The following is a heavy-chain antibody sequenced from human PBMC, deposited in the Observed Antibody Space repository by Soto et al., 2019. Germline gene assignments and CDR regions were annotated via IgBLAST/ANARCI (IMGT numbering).Heavy chain of an antibody. D-gene: IGHD3-10*01. CDR3: ARVRRITMVRGVLPYYYGMDV. V-gene: IGHV3-33*01. Sequence: PGKGLEWVAVIWYDGSNKYYADSVKGRFTISRDNSKNTLYLQMNSLRAEDTAVYYCARVRRITMVRGVLPYYYGMDVWGQGTTVTVSS. CDR2: IWYDGSNK. J-gene: IGHJ6*02.